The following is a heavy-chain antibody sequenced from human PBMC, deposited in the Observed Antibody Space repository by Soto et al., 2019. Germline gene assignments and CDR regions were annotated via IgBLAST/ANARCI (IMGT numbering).Heavy chain of an antibody. J-gene: IGHJ3*02. V-gene: IGHV3-30-3*01. CDR3: ATLARGEGSGGSCRTDAFDI. Sequence: GGSLRLSCAASGFTFSSYAMHWFRQAPGKGLGWVAVISYDGSNKYYADSVKGRFTISRDNSKNTLYLQMNSLRAEDTAVYYCATLARGEGSGGSCRTDAFDICGPGTMVT. CDR2: ISYDGSNK. D-gene: IGHD2-15*01. CDR1: GFTFSSYA.